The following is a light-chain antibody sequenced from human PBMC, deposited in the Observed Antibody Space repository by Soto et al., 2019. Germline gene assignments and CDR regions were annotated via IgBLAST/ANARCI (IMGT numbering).Light chain of an antibody. V-gene: IGKV3-20*01. CDR3: QQYGSSPIT. J-gene: IGKJ5*01. CDR1: QSFGSSS. Sequence: EIVLTQPPGTLSLSPGERATLSCRASQSFGSSSLAWYQQKPGQAPRLLIYGASSRATGIPDRFSGSGSGTDFTLTISRLEPEDFAVYYCQQYGSSPITFGQGTRLEIK. CDR2: GAS.